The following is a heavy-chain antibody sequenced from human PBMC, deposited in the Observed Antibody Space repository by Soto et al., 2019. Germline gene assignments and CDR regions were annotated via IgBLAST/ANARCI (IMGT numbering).Heavy chain of an antibody. V-gene: IGHV3-23*01. Sequence: VQLLESGGGLVQPEGSLRLSCAASGFTFSSYAMGWVRQGPGKGLEWVAVVSIGGSTHYAASVRGRFTISRDNSKNTLSLQMNSLRAEDTAVYFCAKRRGAGGHFDYWGQGALVTVSS. D-gene: IGHD2-15*01. CDR2: VSIGGST. CDR3: AKRRGAGGHFDY. CDR1: GFTFSSYA. J-gene: IGHJ4*02.